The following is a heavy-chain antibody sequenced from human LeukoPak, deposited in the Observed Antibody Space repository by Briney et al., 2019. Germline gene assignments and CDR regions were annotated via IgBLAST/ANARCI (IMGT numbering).Heavy chain of an antibody. V-gene: IGHV1-69*06. CDR2: IIPIFGTA. J-gene: IGHJ4*02. CDR1: GGTFSSYA. Sequence: GASVKVSCKASGGTFSSYAISWVRQAPGQGLEWMGGIIPIFGTANYAQKFQGRVTITADKSTSTAYMELSSPRSEDTAVYYCARVTGYMVEDYFDYWGQGTLVTVSS. CDR3: ARVTGYMVEDYFDY. D-gene: IGHD6-13*01.